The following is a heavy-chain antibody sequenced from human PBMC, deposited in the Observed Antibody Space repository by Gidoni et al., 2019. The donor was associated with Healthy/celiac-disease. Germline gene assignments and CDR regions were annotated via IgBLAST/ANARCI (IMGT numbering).Heavy chain of an antibody. V-gene: IGHV3-23*01. Sequence: EVQLLESGGGLVQSGGSLILTCAASGFSFSSYAMRWVRQAPGKGLEWVAAIRGSGGSTYYADSVKGRFTISRDNSKNTLYLQMNSLRAEDTAEYYCAKDLNDSSGYSYGTWGQGTLVTVSS. J-gene: IGHJ4*02. CDR1: GFSFSSYA. CDR3: AKDLNDSSGYSYGT. D-gene: IGHD3-22*01. CDR2: IRGSGGST.